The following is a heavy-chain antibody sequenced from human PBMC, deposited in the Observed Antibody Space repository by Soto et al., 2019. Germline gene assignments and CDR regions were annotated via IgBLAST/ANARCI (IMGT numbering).Heavy chain of an antibody. D-gene: IGHD6-6*01. Sequence: SGPTLVNPTQTLTLTCSFSGFSLSTSGVGVGWIRQSPGKALEWLALIYWSGDEHYRPSLKSRLSITEDTSKNHVVLIMTDMDPVDTATYYCARGLATLPVFAFDIWGQGTMVTVSS. J-gene: IGHJ3*02. CDR3: ARGLATLPVFAFDI. V-gene: IGHV2-5*01. CDR1: GFSLSTSGVG. CDR2: IYWSGDE.